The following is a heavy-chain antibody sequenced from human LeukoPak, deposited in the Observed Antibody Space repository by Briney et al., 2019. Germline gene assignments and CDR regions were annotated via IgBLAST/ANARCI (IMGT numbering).Heavy chain of an antibody. V-gene: IGHV1-69*13. CDR1: GGTFSSYA. D-gene: IGHD3-9*01. Sequence: SVTVSCTSSGGTFSSYAISWVRQAPGQGLEWMGGIIPIFGTANYAQKFQGRVTITADESTSTAYMELSSLRSEDTAVYYCARATYYDILTGYYPPYYYYGMDVWGKGTTVTVSS. CDR2: IIPIFGTA. J-gene: IGHJ6*04. CDR3: ARATYYDILTGYYPPYYYYGMDV.